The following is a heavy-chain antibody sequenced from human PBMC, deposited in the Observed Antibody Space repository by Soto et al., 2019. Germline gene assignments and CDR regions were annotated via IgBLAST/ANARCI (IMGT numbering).Heavy chain of an antibody. CDR1: GYTFTSYD. J-gene: IGHJ5*02. CDR2: ISTCNGNT. V-gene: IGHV1-18*01. Sequence: QVQLVQSGAEVKKPGASVKVSCKASGYTFTSYDISWVRQAPGQGLEWMGWISTCNGNTNYAQKLQGRVTMTTDTSTSTAYMELRSLRSDDTAVYYCARGFRVAATRWWFDPWGQGTLVTVSS. D-gene: IGHD2-15*01. CDR3: ARGFRVAATRWWFDP.